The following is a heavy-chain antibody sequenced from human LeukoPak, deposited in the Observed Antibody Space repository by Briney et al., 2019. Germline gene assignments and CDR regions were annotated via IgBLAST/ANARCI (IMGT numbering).Heavy chain of an antibody. CDR1: GYTFTRFG. V-gene: IGHV1-18*04. Sequence: ASVKVSCKASGYTFTRFGISWVRQAPGQGLEWIGRISAYNGNTNYAQRLQGRVTMTTDTSTSTAYMELRSLRSDDTAVYYCARGPEGFDWLPRVDPWGQGTLVTVSS. J-gene: IGHJ5*02. CDR2: ISAYNGNT. CDR3: ARGPEGFDWLPRVDP. D-gene: IGHD3-9*01.